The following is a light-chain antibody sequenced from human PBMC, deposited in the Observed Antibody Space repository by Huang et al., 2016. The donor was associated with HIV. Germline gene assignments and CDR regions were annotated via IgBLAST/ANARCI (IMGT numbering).Light chain of an antibody. CDR2: AAS. V-gene: IGKV1-9*01. J-gene: IGKJ4*01. CDR1: QGIRSY. Sequence: IQLTQSPSSLSASVGDRVTITCRASQGIRSYLAWYQQKPGKAPKLLLYAASTLQSGGPSRFSGSGSGTDFTLTIGSLQPEDFATYYCQQVNSYPLTFGGGTKVEIK. CDR3: QQVNSYPLT.